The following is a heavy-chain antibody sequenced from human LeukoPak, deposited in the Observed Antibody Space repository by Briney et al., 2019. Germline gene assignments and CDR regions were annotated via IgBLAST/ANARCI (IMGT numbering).Heavy chain of an antibody. CDR2: ISGSGGST. Sequence: PGGSLRLSCAASGFTFSSYAMSWVRQAPGKGLEWVSGISGSGGSTYYADSVKGRFTISRDNSKNTLYLQMISLRAEATAVYYCARSADYGDYVYWFDPWGQGTLVTVSS. CDR3: ARSADYGDYVYWFDP. J-gene: IGHJ5*02. V-gene: IGHV3-23*01. D-gene: IGHD4-17*01. CDR1: GFTFSSYA.